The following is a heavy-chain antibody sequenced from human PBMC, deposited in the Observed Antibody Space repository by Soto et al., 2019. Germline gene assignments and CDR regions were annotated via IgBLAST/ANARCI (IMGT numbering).Heavy chain of an antibody. J-gene: IGHJ6*02. V-gene: IGHV3-23*01. CDR2: IRGDGGNT. CDR1: GFTFDSYS. D-gene: IGHD2-21*01. Sequence: WGALRVSWASSGFTFDSYSMSWVRHSPGRGLEWVADIRGDGGNTHYADSVKGRFTYTRNNFKSILDLEMSSLRADDTAVYYCARDPDRLGIFYYSGMDVSGQGTTVTVSS. CDR3: ARDPDRLGIFYYSGMDV.